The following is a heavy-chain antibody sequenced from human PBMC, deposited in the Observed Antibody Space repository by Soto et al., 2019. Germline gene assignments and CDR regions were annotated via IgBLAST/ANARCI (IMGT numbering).Heavy chain of an antibody. J-gene: IGHJ6*02. CDR2: SYYRGYT. CDR1: GGSISNYY. Sequence: PSETLSLTCTVSGGSISNYYWDLMRQPPGKGLGWIGRSYYRGYTYYNPSLKSRVTISVDTSKNQFSLKLSSVTAADTAVYYCARHNGPLYVGYYYDMDVWGQGTTVTVSS. CDR3: ARHNGPLYVGYYYDMDV. V-gene: IGHV4-39*01. D-gene: IGHD3-16*01.